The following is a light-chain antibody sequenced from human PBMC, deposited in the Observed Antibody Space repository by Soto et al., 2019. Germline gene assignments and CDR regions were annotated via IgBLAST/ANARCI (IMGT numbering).Light chain of an antibody. Sequence: IHVTQSSFTLSSSVGARVTITSRASQSISSWLAWYQQKPGKAPKLLIYAASSLQSGVPSRFSGSGSGTDFTLTISSLQPEDFATYYCQQSYSTPYTFGQGTKVDIK. CDR1: QSISSW. CDR2: AAS. J-gene: IGKJ2*01. V-gene: IGKV1-39*01. CDR3: QQSYSTPYT.